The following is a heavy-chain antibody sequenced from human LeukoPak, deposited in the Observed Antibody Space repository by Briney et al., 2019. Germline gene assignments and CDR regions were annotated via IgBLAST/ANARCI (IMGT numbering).Heavy chain of an antibody. Sequence: GRSLRLSCAASGFTFDDYAMHWVRQAPGKGLEWVSGISWNSGSIGYADSVKGRFTISRDNAKNSLCLQMNSLRAEDTALYYCAKQKELVTAIPGYYYGMDVWGQGTTVTVSS. CDR1: GFTFDDYA. D-gene: IGHD2-21*02. CDR3: AKQKELVTAIPGYYYGMDV. J-gene: IGHJ6*02. CDR2: ISWNSGSI. V-gene: IGHV3-9*01.